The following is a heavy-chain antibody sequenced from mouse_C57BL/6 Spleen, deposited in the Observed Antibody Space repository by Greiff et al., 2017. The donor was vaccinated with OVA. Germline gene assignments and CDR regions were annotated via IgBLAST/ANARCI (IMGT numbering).Heavy chain of an antibody. CDR2: IYPSDSET. CDR1: GYTFTSYW. V-gene: IGHV1-61*01. D-gene: IGHD4-1*01. Sequence: VQLQQPGAELVRPGSSVKLSCKASGYTFTSYWMDWVKQRPGQGLEWIGNIYPSDSETHYNQKFKDKATLTVDKSSSTAYMQLSSLTSEDSAVYYCAREGLTGTSYYAMDYWGQGTSVTVSS. CDR3: AREGLTGTSYYAMDY. J-gene: IGHJ4*01.